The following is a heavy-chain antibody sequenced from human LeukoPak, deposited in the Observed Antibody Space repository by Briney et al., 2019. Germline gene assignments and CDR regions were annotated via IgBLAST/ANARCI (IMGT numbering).Heavy chain of an antibody. V-gene: IGHV3-21*05. D-gene: IGHD4-23*01. CDR1: GFTFSSYS. CDR3: ARDYGGGAPSDY. CDR2: ISSSGSDI. J-gene: IGHJ4*02. Sequence: PGGSLRLSCAASGFTFSSYSMNWVRQAPGKGREWVSYISSSGSDIYYADSAKGRFTISRDKAKNTLYLHMNSLRAEDTAVYYCARDYGGGAPSDYGGEGTLVTLSS.